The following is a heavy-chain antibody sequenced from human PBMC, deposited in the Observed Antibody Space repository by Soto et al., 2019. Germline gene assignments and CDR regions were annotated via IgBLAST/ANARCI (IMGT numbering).Heavy chain of an antibody. CDR1: GGTFSSYA. CDR3: ARGRSYYYGSGSYYGAFDI. V-gene: IGHV1-3*01. D-gene: IGHD3-10*01. J-gene: IGHJ3*02. Sequence: GASVKVSCKASGGTFSSYAMHCVRQAPGQRLEWMGWINAGNGNTKYSQKFQGRVTITRDTSASTAYMELSSLRSEDTAVYYCARGRSYYYGSGSYYGAFDIWGQGTMVTVSS. CDR2: INAGNGNT.